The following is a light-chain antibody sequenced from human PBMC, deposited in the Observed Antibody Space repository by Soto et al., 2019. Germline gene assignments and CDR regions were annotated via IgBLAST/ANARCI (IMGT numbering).Light chain of an antibody. Sequence: QSALTQPASVSGSPGQSITISCTGTRSDVGGYNYVSWYQQHPGKAPQVLIYEVSNRPSGVSNRFSGSKTGNTASLTISGIQADDEADYYCRSYTSSYTCVFGGGTKLTVL. CDR2: EVS. CDR1: RSDVGGYNY. J-gene: IGLJ2*01. V-gene: IGLV2-14*01. CDR3: RSYTSSYTCV.